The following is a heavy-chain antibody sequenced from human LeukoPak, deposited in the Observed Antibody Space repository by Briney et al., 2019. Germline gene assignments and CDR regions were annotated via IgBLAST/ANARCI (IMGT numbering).Heavy chain of an antibody. CDR2: INHSGST. V-gene: IGHV4-34*01. CDR3: ARGRLWFGGSRGRYYYYGMDV. Sequence: SETLSLTCAVYGGSFSGYYWGWIRQPPGKGLEWIGEINHSGSTNYNPSLKSRVTISVDTSKNQFSLKLSSVTAADTAVYYCARGRLWFGGSRGRYYYYGMDVWGQGTTVTVSS. D-gene: IGHD3-10*01. J-gene: IGHJ6*02. CDR1: GGSFSGYY.